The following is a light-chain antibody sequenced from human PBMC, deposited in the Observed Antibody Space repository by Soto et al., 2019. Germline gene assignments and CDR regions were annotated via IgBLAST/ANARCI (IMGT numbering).Light chain of an antibody. J-gene: IGKJ3*01. V-gene: IGKV3-20*01. CDR1: QSVSSSY. Sequence: EIVLTQSPGTLSLSPGERATLSCRASQSVSSSYLAWYQQKPGQAPRLLIYGASSRATGIPDRFSGSGSGTDFTLTISRLEPEDFAVYYFQQYGSSRFGPGTKVDIK. CDR2: GAS. CDR3: QQYGSSR.